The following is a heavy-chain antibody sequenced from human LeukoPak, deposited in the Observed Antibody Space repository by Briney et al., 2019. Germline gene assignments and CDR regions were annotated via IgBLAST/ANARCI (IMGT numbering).Heavy chain of an antibody. V-gene: IGHV3-30*02. D-gene: IGHD3-22*01. CDR1: GFTFSSYG. CDR2: IRYDGINK. Sequence: GGSLRLSCAASGFTFSSYGMHWVRQAPGKGLEWVAFIRYDGINKYYADFVKGRFTISRDNSKNTLYLQMSSLRAEDTAVYHCAKDKQDASSGYYVDYWGQGTPVTVSS. J-gene: IGHJ4*02. CDR3: AKDKQDASSGYYVDY.